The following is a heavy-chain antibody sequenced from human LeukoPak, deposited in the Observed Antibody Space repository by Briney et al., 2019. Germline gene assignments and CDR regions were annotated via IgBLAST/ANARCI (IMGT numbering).Heavy chain of an antibody. CDR1: GFTFSSYG. CDR3: ARDPLWFGEYPPYYFDY. V-gene: IGHV3-33*01. D-gene: IGHD3-10*01. CDR2: IWYDGSNK. Sequence: GGSLRLSRAASGFTFSSYGMHWVRQAPGKGLEWVAVIWYDGSNKYYADSVKGRFTISRDNSKNTLYLQMNSLRAEDTAVYYCARDPLWFGEYPPYYFDYWGQGTLVTVSS. J-gene: IGHJ4*02.